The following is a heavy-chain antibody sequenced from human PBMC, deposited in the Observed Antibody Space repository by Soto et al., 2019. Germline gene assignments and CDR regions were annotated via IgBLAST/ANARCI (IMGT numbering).Heavy chain of an antibody. J-gene: IGHJ6*02. D-gene: IGHD1-1*01. CDR2: IIPIFGTT. Sequence: QLQLVQSGAEVKNHGSSVKVSCKASGDTFSNYAFRWMRQAPGQGLEWMGGIIPIFGTTHYAQKFQGRVALSADESTNTAYMELSSLRSEDTAVYYCARDQMGTIIGGLDVLGQGTMVTVSS. V-gene: IGHV1-69*01. CDR1: GDTFSNYA. CDR3: ARDQMGTIIGGLDV.